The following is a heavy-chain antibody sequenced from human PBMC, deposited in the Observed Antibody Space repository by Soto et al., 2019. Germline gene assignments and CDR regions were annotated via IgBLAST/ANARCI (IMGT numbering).Heavy chain of an antibody. Sequence: GASVKVSCKASGYTFTSYDINWVRQATGQGLEWMGWMNPNSGNTGYAQKFQGRVTMTRNTSISTAYMELSSLRSEDTAVYYCARDYGSGSYYSYYYYMDVWGKGITVTVSS. J-gene: IGHJ6*03. D-gene: IGHD3-10*01. CDR3: ARDYGSGSYYSYYYYMDV. CDR2: MNPNSGNT. CDR1: GYTFTSYD. V-gene: IGHV1-8*01.